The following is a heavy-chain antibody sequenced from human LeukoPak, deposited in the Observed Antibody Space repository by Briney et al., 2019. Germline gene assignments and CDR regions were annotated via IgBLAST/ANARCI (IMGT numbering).Heavy chain of an antibody. Sequence: PGGSLRLSCAASGFTFDDYAMHWVRQAPGKGLEWVSGINWNGGSTGYADSVKGRFTISRDNAKNSLYLQMNSLRAEDTALYYCARAIGIYCSGGSCYSTPRGYYYYYYMDVWGKGTTVTVSS. J-gene: IGHJ6*03. D-gene: IGHD2-15*01. CDR2: INWNGGST. CDR3: ARAIGIYCSGGSCYSTPRGYYYYYYMDV. V-gene: IGHV3-20*04. CDR1: GFTFDDYA.